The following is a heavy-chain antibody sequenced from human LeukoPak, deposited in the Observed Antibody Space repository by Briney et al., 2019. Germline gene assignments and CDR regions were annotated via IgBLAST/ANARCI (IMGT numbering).Heavy chain of an antibody. V-gene: IGHV6-1*01. J-gene: IGHJ4*02. Sequence: SQTLSLTCAISGDSVSSWIRLSPSRGLEWLGRTHYRSKWSRDYAVSVKGRITINADTSKNQFSLHLNSVTPEDTAFYYYVREGGGYGGYDLDYWGQGTLVTVSS. CDR2: THYRSKWSR. D-gene: IGHD5-12*01. CDR1: GDSVSS. CDR3: VREGGGYGGYDLDY.